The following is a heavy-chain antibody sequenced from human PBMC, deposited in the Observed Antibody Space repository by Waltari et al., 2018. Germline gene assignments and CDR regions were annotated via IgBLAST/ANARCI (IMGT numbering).Heavy chain of an antibody. CDR3: ARDSRGGLFFDY. V-gene: IGHV3-53*01. J-gene: IGHJ4*02. Sequence: EVQLVESGGGFIQSGGSLRLSCEASGFTVSSNYMSWVRRAPGKGRVWVAVIFCDGGTYYADSVKGRFTISRDNSKNTLYLQINSLRAEDTAVYYCARDSRGGLFFDYWGQGTLVTVSS. CDR2: IFCDGGT. CDR1: GFTVSSNY.